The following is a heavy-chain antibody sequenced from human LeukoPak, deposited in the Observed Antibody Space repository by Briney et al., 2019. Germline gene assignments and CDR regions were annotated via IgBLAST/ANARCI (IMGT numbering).Heavy chain of an antibody. V-gene: IGHV4-34*01. CDR1: GGSFSGYY. D-gene: IGHD6-19*01. CDR2: INHSGST. J-gene: IGHJ3*02. Sequence: SETLSLTCAVYGGSFSGYYWSWIRQPPGKGLEWIGEINHSGSTNYNPSLKSRVTISVDTSKSQFSLKLSSVTAADTAVYYCAKSIAVPAFDIWGQGTMVTVSS. CDR3: AKSIAVPAFDI.